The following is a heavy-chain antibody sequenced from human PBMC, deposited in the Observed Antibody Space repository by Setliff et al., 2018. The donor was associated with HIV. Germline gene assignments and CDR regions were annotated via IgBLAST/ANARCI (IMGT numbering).Heavy chain of an antibody. V-gene: IGHV4-4*07. CDR2: IDSSGTT. Sequence: PSETLSLTCTISGGSFGVYRWSWIRQSAGRGLEWIGRIDSSGTTDYKPSLKGRVAISVDTSRNQFSLRVNSVTAADTAVYYCARDGRYSFGYNWFDPWGQGTLVTVSS. J-gene: IGHJ5*02. CDR1: GGSFGVYR. D-gene: IGHD5-18*01. CDR3: ARDGRYSFGYNWFDP.